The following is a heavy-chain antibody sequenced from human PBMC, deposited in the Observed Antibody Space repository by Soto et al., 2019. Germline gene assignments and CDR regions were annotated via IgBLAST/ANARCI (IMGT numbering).Heavy chain of an antibody. CDR2: IHPSGST. V-gene: IGHV4-34*01. CDR3: AGGQDKAKVGY. CDR1: GGSFSGYY. Sequence: PSETLSLTCAFYGGSFSGYYWNWIRQPPGKRLEWIGDIHPSGSTNYNPFLKSRVIISADTSRDQFSLKLSSVTAADTGVYFCAGGQDKAKVGYWGQGTLVTAPQ. D-gene: IGHD2-15*01. J-gene: IGHJ4*02.